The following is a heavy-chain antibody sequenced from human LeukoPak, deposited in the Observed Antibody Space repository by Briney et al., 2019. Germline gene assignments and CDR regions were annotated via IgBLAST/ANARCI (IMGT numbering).Heavy chain of an antibody. J-gene: IGHJ3*02. D-gene: IGHD6-19*01. CDR2: INHSGST. CDR3: TKYLGSGWYDAFDI. V-gene: IGHV4-34*01. Sequence: SETLSLTCAVYGGSFSGYYWSWIRQPPGKGLEWCGEINHSGSTNYNPSLKSRVTISVDTSKNKFSLKLSSVTAAATAFYYCTKYLGSGWYDAFDIWGQGTMITVSS. CDR1: GGSFSGYY.